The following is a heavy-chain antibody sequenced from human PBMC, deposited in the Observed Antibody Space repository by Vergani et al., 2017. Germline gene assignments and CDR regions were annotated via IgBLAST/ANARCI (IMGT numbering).Heavy chain of an antibody. D-gene: IGHD2-21*02. V-gene: IGHV1-24*01. CDR2: FDPEDGET. CDR3: ATNSPVVVTASDAFDI. CDR1: GYTLTELS. Sequence: QVQLVQSGAEVKKPGASVKFSCKVSGYTLTELSMHWVRQAPGKGLEWMGGFDPEDGETIYAQKFQGRVTMTEETSTDTAYMELSSLRSEDTAVYYCATNSPVVVTASDAFDIWGQGTMVTVSS. J-gene: IGHJ3*02.